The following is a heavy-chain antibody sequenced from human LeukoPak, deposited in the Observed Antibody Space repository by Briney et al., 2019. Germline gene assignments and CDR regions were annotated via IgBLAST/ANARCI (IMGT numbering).Heavy chain of an antibody. Sequence: SDTLSLTCAVSGYSISSNNWWGWIRQPPGKGLEWIGYIYYSGSTYYNPSLQSRVTMSVDTSKNQFSLKLSSVPAVDTAVYYFGRVLGYRTYYAFDIWGQGTMVTVSS. CDR2: IYYSGST. J-gene: IGHJ3*02. CDR1: GYSISSNNW. CDR3: GRVLGYRTYYAFDI. D-gene: IGHD1-14*01. V-gene: IGHV4-28*01.